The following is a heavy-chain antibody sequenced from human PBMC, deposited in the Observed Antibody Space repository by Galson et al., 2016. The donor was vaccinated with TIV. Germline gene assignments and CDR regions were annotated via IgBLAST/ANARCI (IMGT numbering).Heavy chain of an antibody. CDR3: ARELRFCGDQCYLRYYYGMDV. CDR2: IYDDGTT. CDR1: GFTVSDNY. V-gene: IGHV3-53*05. D-gene: IGHD2-21*01. J-gene: IGHJ6*02. Sequence: SLRLSCAASGFTVSDNYMNWVRQAPGKGLEWVSIIYDDGTTFYANPVKGRFTVSRDNSKNTLYLQMHNLGADDAAVYHCARELRFCGDQCYLRYYYGMDVWGQGTTVTVSS.